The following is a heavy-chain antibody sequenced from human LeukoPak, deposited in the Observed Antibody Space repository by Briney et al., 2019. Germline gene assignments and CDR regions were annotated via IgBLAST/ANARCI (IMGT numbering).Heavy chain of an antibody. CDR1: GFAFSTYA. Sequence: PGGSLRLSCAASGFAFSTYAMHWVRQGPGKGLEWVAVISYYGSNKYYADSVKGRFTISRDNSKNTLYLQMSSLSAEDTAVYYCARTTTPHYYGSGSYALGYWGQGTLVTVPS. D-gene: IGHD3-10*01. J-gene: IGHJ4*02. CDR3: ARTTTPHYYGSGSYALGY. CDR2: ISYYGSNK. V-gene: IGHV3-30-3*01.